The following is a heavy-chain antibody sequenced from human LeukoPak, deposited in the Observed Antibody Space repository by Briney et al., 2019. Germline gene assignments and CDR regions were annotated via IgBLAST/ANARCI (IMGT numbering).Heavy chain of an antibody. V-gene: IGHV4-4*07. CDR1: GGSISSYY. Sequence: SETLSLTCTVSGGSISSYYWSWIRQPAGKGLEWIGRMYISGSTAYNPSLKSRVTMSVDTSKNQFSLKMGSVTAADTAVYYCARVYYGDVSLDVWGQGTTVTVSS. CDR2: MYISGST. D-gene: IGHD4-17*01. CDR3: ARVYYGDVSLDV. J-gene: IGHJ6*02.